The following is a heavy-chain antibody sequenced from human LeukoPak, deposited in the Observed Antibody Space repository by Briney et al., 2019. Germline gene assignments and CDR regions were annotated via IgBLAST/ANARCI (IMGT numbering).Heavy chain of an antibody. CDR1: GGTFSSYA. CDR3: ASSYSSSLYYYYMDV. V-gene: IGHV1-69*13. D-gene: IGHD6-13*01. J-gene: IGHJ6*03. Sequence: GASVKVSCKASGGTFSSYAISWVRQAPGQGLEWMGGIIPIFGTANYAQKFQGRVTITADESTSTAYMELSSLRSEDTAVYYCASSYSSSLYYYYMDVWGKGTTVTISS. CDR2: IIPIFGTA.